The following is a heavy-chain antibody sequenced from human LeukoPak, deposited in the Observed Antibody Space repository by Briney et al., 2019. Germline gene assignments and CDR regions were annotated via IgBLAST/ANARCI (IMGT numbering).Heavy chain of an antibody. CDR2: INHSGST. CDR3: ARGRGSHCTNGVCYFGSWFDP. V-gene: IGHV4-34*01. D-gene: IGHD2-8*01. Sequence: SETLSLTCTVSGGSISGYYWSWIRQPPGKGLEWIGEINHSGSTNYNPSLKSRVTISVDTSKNQFSLKLSSVTAADTAVYYCARGRGSHCTNGVCYFGSWFDPWGQGTLVTVSS. CDR1: GGSISGYY. J-gene: IGHJ5*02.